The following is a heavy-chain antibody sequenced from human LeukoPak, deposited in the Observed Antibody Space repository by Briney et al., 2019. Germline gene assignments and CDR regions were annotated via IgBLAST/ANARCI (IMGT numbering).Heavy chain of an antibody. V-gene: IGHV4-59*01. CDR3: ALGITPNLDY. D-gene: IGHD3-16*01. CDR2: VHYTGNT. J-gene: IGHJ4*02. CDR1: DGSISNYY. Sequence: SETLSLTCTVSDGSISNYYWSWIRQPPGKGLEWIGYVHYTGNTNYNPSLKSRVTISVDTSKNQFSLKLSSVTAADTAVYYCALGITPNLDYWGQGTLVTVSS.